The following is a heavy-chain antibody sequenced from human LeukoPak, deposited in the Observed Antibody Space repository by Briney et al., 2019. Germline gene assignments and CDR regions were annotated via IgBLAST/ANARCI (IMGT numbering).Heavy chain of an antibody. CDR1: GFDFPNYW. V-gene: IGHV3-7*03. J-gene: IGHJ4*02. CDR2: IGKDGSEK. D-gene: IGHD2-21*01. CDR3: TRDIVYLQLQN. Sequence: GGSLRLSCAASGFDFPNYWMVWVRQAPEKGLEWVASIGKDGSEKSYGDSVKGRFTISRDNARNSLYLHMSSLRVEDTAVYYCTRDIVYLQLQNWGQGALDTVSS.